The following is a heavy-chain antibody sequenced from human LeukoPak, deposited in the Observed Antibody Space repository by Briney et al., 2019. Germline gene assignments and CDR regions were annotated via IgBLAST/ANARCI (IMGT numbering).Heavy chain of an antibody. J-gene: IGHJ6*04. CDR1: DVSINSNAYY. CDR3: ANVRGYGSGHMDV. Sequence: SETLSLTCAVSDVSINSNAYYWGWIRQPPGKGLEWIASFYYTATTYYNPSLRRRVNISIDPSKNQFSLKLSSVTAADTAVYYCANVRGYGSGHMDVWGKGTTVTVSS. V-gene: IGHV4-39*07. D-gene: IGHD3-10*01. CDR2: FYYTATT.